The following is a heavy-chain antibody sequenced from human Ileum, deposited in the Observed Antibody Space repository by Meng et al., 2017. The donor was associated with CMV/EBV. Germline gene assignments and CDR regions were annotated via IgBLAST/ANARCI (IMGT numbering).Heavy chain of an antibody. V-gene: IGHV1-2*02. CDR1: GYTFSDYY. Sequence: QGQLEQSGRKREKPGASVTVPCKASGYTFSDYYMHWVRQAPGQGFEWMGWINPYNGATDSAQKFQGRVTMTRDTSIDTAFMELTWLKFDDTAVYYCTRGPSSGAFDYWGQGTLVTVSS. D-gene: IGHD6-25*01. J-gene: IGHJ4*02. CDR3: TRGPSSGAFDY. CDR2: INPYNGAT.